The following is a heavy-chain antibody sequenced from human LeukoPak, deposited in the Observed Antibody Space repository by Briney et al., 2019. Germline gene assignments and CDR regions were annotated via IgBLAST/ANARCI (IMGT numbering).Heavy chain of an antibody. Sequence: ASVKVSCKASGYTFTSYGISWVRQAPGQGLEWMGWISAYNGNTNYAQKLQGRVTMTTDTSTSTAYMELRSLRSDDTAVYYCARDLGGRYYYGSGSPDAADYFDYWGQGTLVTVSS. V-gene: IGHV1-18*01. CDR2: ISAYNGNT. J-gene: IGHJ4*02. D-gene: IGHD3-10*01. CDR3: ARDLGGRYYYGSGSPDAADYFDY. CDR1: GYTFTSYG.